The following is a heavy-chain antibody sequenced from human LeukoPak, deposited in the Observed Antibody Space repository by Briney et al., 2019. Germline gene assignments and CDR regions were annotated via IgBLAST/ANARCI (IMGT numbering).Heavy chain of an antibody. V-gene: IGHV1-46*01. J-gene: IGHJ5*02. D-gene: IGHD6-19*01. CDR3: ARDRWIAVAGTIQKSPLFDP. Sequence: ASVKVSCKASGYTFTSYYMHWVRQAPGQGLEWMGIINPSGDSTSYAQKFQGRVTMTRDMSTSTVYMELSSLRSEDTAVYYCARDRWIAVAGTIQKSPLFDPWGQGTLVTVSS. CDR2: INPSGDST. CDR1: GYTFTSYY.